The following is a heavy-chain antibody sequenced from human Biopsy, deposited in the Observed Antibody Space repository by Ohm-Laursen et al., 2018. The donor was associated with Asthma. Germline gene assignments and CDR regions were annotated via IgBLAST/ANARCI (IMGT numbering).Heavy chain of an antibody. Sequence: SLRLSCAASGFTFSHYGMHWVRQAPGRGLEWIAVISFGGKNKYYGDSVQGRLTVSRDNSNNTLFLQMNRLRGEDSALYFCARDQRYKVQGPFFYGMDVWGQGTTVTVSS. J-gene: IGHJ6*02. V-gene: IGHV3-30*19. CDR1: GFTFSHYG. D-gene: IGHD1-14*01. CDR3: ARDQRYKVQGPFFYGMDV. CDR2: ISFGGKNK.